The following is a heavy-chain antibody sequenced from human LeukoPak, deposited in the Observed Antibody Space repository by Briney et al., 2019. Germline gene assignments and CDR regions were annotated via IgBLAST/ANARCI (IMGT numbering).Heavy chain of an antibody. V-gene: IGHV3-30*02. CDR1: ALTFSNYG. D-gene: IGHD3-3*01. CDR3: ASRSGYFDC. Sequence: GGSLRLSCAASALTFSNYGMHWVRQAPGKGLEWVAFIRYDGTNKYYADSVRGRFTISRDNSQNTLYLQMKSLRAEDTAVYYCASRSGYFDCWGQGTLVTVSS. CDR2: IRYDGTNK. J-gene: IGHJ4*02.